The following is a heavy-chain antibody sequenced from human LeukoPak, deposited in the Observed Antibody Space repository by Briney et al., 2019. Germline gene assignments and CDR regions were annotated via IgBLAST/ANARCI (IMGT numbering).Heavy chain of an antibody. CDR3: AKDPLHIVVVPAAPDY. CDR1: GFTFSSYA. V-gene: IGHV3-23*01. Sequence: GGSLRLSCAASGFTFSSYAMSWVRQAPGKGLEWVSAISGSGGSTYYADSVKGRFTISRDNSKNTRYLQMNSLRAEDTAVYYCAKDPLHIVVVPAAPDYWGQGTLVTVSS. J-gene: IGHJ4*02. D-gene: IGHD2-2*01. CDR2: ISGSGGST.